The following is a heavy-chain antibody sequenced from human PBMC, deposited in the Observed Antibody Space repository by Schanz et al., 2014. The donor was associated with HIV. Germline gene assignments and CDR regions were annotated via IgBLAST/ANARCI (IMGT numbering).Heavy chain of an antibody. CDR2: IIPVFGTT. CDR1: GGTFMTYA. J-gene: IGHJ4*02. V-gene: IGHV1-69*01. CDR3: ARSGSVISSGWCSGNSCYSGAFHY. Sequence: QVQLVQSGAEVKKPGSSVKVSCKASGGTFMTYAISWVRQAPGQGLEWMGGIIPVFGTTNYAQKFQDRVTITADETTSTAYMELSSLRSEDTAVYFCARSGSVISSGWCSGNSCYSGAFHYWGQGTPVIVSS. D-gene: IGHD2-15*01.